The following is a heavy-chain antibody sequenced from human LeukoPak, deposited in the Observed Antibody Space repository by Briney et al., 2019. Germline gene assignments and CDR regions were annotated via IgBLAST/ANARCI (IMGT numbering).Heavy chain of an antibody. Sequence: ASVKASCKASGYTFSTYGITWVRQAPGQGLEWMGWISAYNGDTDYAQKFQGRVTMTTDTSTNTAYMELRSLTSDDTAVYYCARDWGWDTEMVRIDYWGQGTLVTVSS. V-gene: IGHV1-18*01. CDR3: ARDWGWDTEMVRIDY. CDR1: GYTFSTYG. J-gene: IGHJ4*02. CDR2: ISAYNGDT. D-gene: IGHD5-18*01.